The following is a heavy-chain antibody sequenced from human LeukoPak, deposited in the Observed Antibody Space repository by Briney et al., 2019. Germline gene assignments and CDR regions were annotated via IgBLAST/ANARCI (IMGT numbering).Heavy chain of an antibody. CDR2: ITGSSGST. D-gene: IGHD2-2*01. CDR3: AKGGRKYVPNNFDY. V-gene: IGHV3-23*01. J-gene: IGHJ4*02. CDR1: GFTFSTYG. Sequence: GGSLRLSCAASGFTFSTYGMSWVRQAPGKGLEWVSAITGSSGSTYYADSVKGRYTISRDNPKNTLYLQMNSLRAEDTAVYFCAKGGRKYVPNNFDYWGQGTLVTVSS.